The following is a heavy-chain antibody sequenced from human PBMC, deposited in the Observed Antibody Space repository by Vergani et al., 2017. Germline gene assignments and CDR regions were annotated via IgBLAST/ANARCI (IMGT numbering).Heavy chain of an antibody. J-gene: IGHJ5*02. CDR2: LNPTTGHT. D-gene: IGHD2-21*01. Sequence: VHLVQSGAEVRKPGASVTVSCTASGYIFKNYYIHWLRQAPGQAFEWMGILNPTTGHTTSAQKFMGRVDRTRDPSTDTSTRTVQMTLSSLRSEDTAVYYFSSSIGYCAGATCRAYYFDHWGQGTRVTVSS. CDR1: GYIFKNYY. V-gene: IGHV1-46*02. CDR3: SSSIGYCAGATCRAYYFDH.